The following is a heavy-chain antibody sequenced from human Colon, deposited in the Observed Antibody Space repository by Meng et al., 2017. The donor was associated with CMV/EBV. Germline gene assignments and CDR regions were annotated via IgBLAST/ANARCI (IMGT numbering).Heavy chain of an antibody. CDR2: IIPIFGTA. CDR1: GGTFSSYA. J-gene: IGHJ4*02. Sequence: SVKVSCKASGGTFSSYAISWVRQAPGQGLEWMGGIIPIFGTANYAQKFQGRVTITTDESTSTAYMELSSLRSEDTAVYYCARGRGFDFWSGYYLDYWGQGTLVTVS. CDR3: ARGRGFDFWSGYYLDY. D-gene: IGHD3-3*01. V-gene: IGHV1-69*05.